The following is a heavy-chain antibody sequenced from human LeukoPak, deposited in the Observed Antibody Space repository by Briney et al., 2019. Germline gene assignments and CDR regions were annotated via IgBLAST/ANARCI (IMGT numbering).Heavy chain of an antibody. J-gene: IGHJ4*02. V-gene: IGHV3-30*04. CDR2: ISYDGSNK. CDR3: AGATFDY. Sequence: PGGSLRLSCAASGFTFSSYAMHWVRQAPGKGLEWVAVISYDGSNKYYADSVKGRFTISRDNSKNTLYLQMNSLRAEDTAVYYCAGATFDYWGQGTLVTVSS. CDR1: GFTFSSYA.